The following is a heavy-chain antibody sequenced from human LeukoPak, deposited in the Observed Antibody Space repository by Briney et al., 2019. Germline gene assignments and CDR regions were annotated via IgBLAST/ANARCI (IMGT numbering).Heavy chain of an antibody. Sequence: SETLSLTCTVSGGSISSYYWSWIRQPPGKGLEWIGYIYYSGSTNYNPSLKSRVTISVDTSKNQFSLKLSSVTAADAAVYYCARARGPWFFFDYWGQGTLVTVSS. D-gene: IGHD3/OR15-3a*01. CDR3: ARARGPWFFFDY. V-gene: IGHV4-59*01. CDR2: IYYSGST. J-gene: IGHJ4*02. CDR1: GGSISSYY.